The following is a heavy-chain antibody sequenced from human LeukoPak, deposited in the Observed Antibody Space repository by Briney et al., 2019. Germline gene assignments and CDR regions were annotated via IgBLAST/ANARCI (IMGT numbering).Heavy chain of an antibody. J-gene: IGHJ4*02. CDR1: GFPFSNYA. V-gene: IGHV3-30*02. Sequence: PGGSLRLSCAASGFPFSNYAIHWVRQAPGKGLEWVAFIRFDGTNKYYADSVKGRFTISRDNSKNTLYLQMNSLRPEDTAVYFCAKVPYFDYFDLWGQGTLVTVSS. CDR2: IRFDGTNK. D-gene: IGHD3-9*01. CDR3: AKVPYFDYFDL.